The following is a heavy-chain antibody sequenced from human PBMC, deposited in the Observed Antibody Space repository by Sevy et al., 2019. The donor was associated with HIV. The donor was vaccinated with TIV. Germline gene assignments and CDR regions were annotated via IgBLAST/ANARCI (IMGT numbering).Heavy chain of an antibody. CDR3: ARSLSQDPDYYDSSGYHY. Sequence: ASVKVSCKASGYTFTSYGISWVRQAPGQGLEWMGWISAYNGNTNYAQKLQGRVTMTTDTSTSTAYMELRSLRSDDTAVYYCARSLSQDPDYYDSSGYHYWGPGTLVTVSS. CDR1: GYTFTSYG. J-gene: IGHJ4*02. CDR2: ISAYNGNT. D-gene: IGHD3-22*01. V-gene: IGHV1-18*01.